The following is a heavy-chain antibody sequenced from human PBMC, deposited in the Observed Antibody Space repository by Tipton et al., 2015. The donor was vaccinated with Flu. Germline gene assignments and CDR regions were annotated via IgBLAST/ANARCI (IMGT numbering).Heavy chain of an antibody. Sequence: GSLRLSCAASGFTFDNYAMTWVRQAPGKGLEWVSLITGRSGVTYYADSVKGRFTISRDNSKNTLYLQMNSLRAGDTAVYYCAKVGYYDYWNNYFSWFDPWGQGTLVTVSS. D-gene: IGHD3-3*01. CDR1: GFTFDNYA. J-gene: IGHJ5*02. V-gene: IGHV3-23*01. CDR3: AKVGYYDYWNNYFSWFDP. CDR2: ITGRSGVT.